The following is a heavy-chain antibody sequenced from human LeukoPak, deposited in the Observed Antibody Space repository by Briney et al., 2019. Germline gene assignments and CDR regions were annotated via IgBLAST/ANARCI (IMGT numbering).Heavy chain of an antibody. CDR3: ARDVSNSGWYEGTFDV. CDR1: GFTVDTYW. Sequence: GGSLRLSCVASGFTVDTYWMSWVRQTPGEGLEWVANIKEDGSERYYVDSVKGRFTITRDNAKNLLYLQVNSLRAEDTAVYYCARDVSNSGWYEGTFDVWGQGTMVTVSS. D-gene: IGHD6-19*01. J-gene: IGHJ3*01. V-gene: IGHV3-7*03. CDR2: IKEDGSER.